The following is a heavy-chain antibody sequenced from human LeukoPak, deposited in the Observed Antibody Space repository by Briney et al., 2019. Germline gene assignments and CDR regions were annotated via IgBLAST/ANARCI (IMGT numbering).Heavy chain of an antibody. D-gene: IGHD6-19*01. J-gene: IGHJ3*02. V-gene: IGHV4-34*01. CDR1: GVSISSYY. CDR3: ARGPPKKQWLVRTAGAFDI. CDR2: INHSGST. Sequence: SETLSLTCTVSGVSISSYYWSWIRQPPGKGLEWIGEINHSGSTNYNPSLKSRVTISVDTSKNQFSLKLSSVTAADTAVYYCARGPPKKQWLVRTAGAFDIWGQGTMVTVSS.